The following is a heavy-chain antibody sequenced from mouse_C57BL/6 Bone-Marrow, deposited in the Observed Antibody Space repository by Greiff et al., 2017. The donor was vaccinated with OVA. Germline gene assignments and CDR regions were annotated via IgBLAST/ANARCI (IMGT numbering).Heavy chain of an antibody. V-gene: IGHV1-19*01. Sequence: EVQVVESGPVLVKPGASVKMSCKASGYTFTDYYMNWVKQSHGKSLEWIGVINPYNGGTSYNQKFKGKATLTVDKSSSTAYMELNSLTSEDSAVYYCARFGTYFDVWGTGTTVTVSS. CDR3: ARFGTYFDV. CDR1: GYTFTDYY. CDR2: INPYNGGT. J-gene: IGHJ1*03.